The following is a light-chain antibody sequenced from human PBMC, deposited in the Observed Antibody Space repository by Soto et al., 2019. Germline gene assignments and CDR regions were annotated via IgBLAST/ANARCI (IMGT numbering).Light chain of an antibody. Sequence: DIVMTQSPDSLAVSLGERATINCKSSQSVLYSSNNKNYLAWYQQKPGQPPKLLIYWASTRESGVPDRFSGSGSGTFSPPTISSLQLEDAEFSSFKQYYSTPYIFGQGPKREIK. CDR1: QSVLYSSNNKNY. CDR2: WAS. CDR3: KQYYSTPYI. V-gene: IGKV4-1*01. J-gene: IGKJ2*01.